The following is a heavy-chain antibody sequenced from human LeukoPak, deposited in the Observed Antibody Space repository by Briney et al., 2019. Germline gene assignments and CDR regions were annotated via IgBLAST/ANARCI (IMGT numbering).Heavy chain of an antibody. CDR2: IIDTGNT. Sequence: PGGSRRLSCAAPGFTLSSYAMTWFRRAPGKGRGWVSAIIDTGNTYHAGSVKGRFTISRDSSKNTLFLQMNRLRPEDAAVYYCAKAPVTTCRGAFCYPFDYWGLGTLVTVSS. V-gene: IGHV3-23*01. D-gene: IGHD2-15*01. CDR3: AKAPVTTCRGAFCYPFDY. CDR1: GFTLSSYA. J-gene: IGHJ4*02.